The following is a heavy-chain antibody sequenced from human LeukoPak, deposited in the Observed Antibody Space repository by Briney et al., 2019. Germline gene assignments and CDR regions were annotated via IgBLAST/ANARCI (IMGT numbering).Heavy chain of an antibody. CDR3: ARGNFYDNKGYSPELRY. V-gene: IGHV1-2*02. Sequence: ASVKVSCKASGYTFTGYYMHWVRQAPGQRFEWMGWSDPKSGATKYEHFQGRVTMTRDTSISTAYMELSRLTSDDTAVYYCARGNFYDNKGYSPELRYWGQGTLVTVSS. J-gene: IGHJ4*02. CDR1: GYTFTGYY. CDR2: SDPKSGAT. D-gene: IGHD3-10*01.